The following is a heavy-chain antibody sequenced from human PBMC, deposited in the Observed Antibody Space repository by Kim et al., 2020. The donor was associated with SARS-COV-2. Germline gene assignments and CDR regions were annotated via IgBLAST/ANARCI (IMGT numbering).Heavy chain of an antibody. CDR1: GFTFSSYA. CDR3: ANGLTPQPSTFSQFGEPSLPYYYYGMDV. Sequence: GGSLRLSCAASGFTFSSYAMSWVRQAPGKGLEWVSAISGSGGSTYYADSVKGRFTISRDNSKNTLYLQMNSLRAEDTAVYYCANGLTPQPSTFSQFGEPSLPYYYYGMDVWGQGTTVTVSS. D-gene: IGHD3-10*01. J-gene: IGHJ6*02. CDR2: ISGSGGST. V-gene: IGHV3-23*01.